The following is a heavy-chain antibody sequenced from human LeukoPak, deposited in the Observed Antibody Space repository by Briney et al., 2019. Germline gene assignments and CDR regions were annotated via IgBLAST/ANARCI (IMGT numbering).Heavy chain of an antibody. J-gene: IGHJ4*02. CDR3: ARNTTAFDY. V-gene: IGHV2-5*01. D-gene: IGHD2/OR15-2a*01. Sequence: CGPTLVNPPQTLTLTCTFSEFSLGTRGGGVGWIRQPPGKALEWLALIYWNDHNRYSPSLKSRLTITNDPSKNQVALTMTNMDPVDTATYYCARNTTAFDYWGQGALVTVSS. CDR2: IYWNDHN. CDR1: EFSLGTRGGG.